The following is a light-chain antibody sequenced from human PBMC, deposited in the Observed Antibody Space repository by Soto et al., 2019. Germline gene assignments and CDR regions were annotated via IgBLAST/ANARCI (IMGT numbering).Light chain of an antibody. CDR2: DAS. CDR1: QSISSS. J-gene: IGKJ1*01. Sequence: DIQMTQSPSTLSASVGDRVTITFRASQSISSSLAWYQQKPGKAPKLLIYDASNLESGVPSIFSGSGSGTDFTLTISDVQPEDFALYYCHQRQSWPRTFGQGTKVDIK. CDR3: HQRQSWPRT. V-gene: IGKV1-5*01.